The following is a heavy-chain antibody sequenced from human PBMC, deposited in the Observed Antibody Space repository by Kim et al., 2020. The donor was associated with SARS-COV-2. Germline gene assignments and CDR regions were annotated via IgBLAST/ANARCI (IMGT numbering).Heavy chain of an antibody. Sequence: GGSLRLSCVGSGFTFRSHALHWVRQAPGQGLEFVSGISTNGGTTSYAASVKGRFTISRDNSRNTLFLQMSSLRPEDTAVYYCARDLDSSSSYFDSWGRG. CDR3: ARDLDSSSSYFDS. CDR2: ISTNGGTT. J-gene: IGHJ4*02. CDR1: GFTFRSHA. D-gene: IGHD6-6*01. V-gene: IGHV3-64*02.